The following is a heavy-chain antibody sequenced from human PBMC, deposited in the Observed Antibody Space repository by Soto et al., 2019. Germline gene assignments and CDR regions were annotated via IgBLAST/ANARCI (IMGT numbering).Heavy chain of an antibody. V-gene: IGHV6-1*01. D-gene: IGHD4-17*01. CDR1: GDSVSSNSAA. J-gene: IGHJ6*03. Sequence: PSQTLSLTCAISGDSVSSNSAAWNWIRQSPSRGLEWLGRTYYRSKWYNDYAVSVKSRITINPDTSKNQFSLQLNSVTPEDTAVYYCARGYGDTVTYYYYYMDVWGKGTTVTVSS. CDR3: ARGYGDTVTYYYYYMDV. CDR2: TYYRSKWYN.